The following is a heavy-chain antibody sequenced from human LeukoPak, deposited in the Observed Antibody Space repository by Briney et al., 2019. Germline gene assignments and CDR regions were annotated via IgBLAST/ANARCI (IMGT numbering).Heavy chain of an antibody. J-gene: IGHJ4*02. V-gene: IGHV3-48*01. CDR1: GLTFSSYS. CDR3: ARSPYGSGSYFDY. CDR2: ISSSSSTI. Sequence: GGSLRLSCAASGLTFSSYSMNLVRQAPGKGLEWVSYISSSSSTIYYADSVKGRFTISRDNAKNSLYLQMNSLRAEDTAVYYCARSPYGSGSYFDYWDQGTLVTVSS. D-gene: IGHD3-10*01.